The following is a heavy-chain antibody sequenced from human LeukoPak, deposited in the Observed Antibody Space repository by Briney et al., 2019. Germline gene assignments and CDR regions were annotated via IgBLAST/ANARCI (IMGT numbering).Heavy chain of an antibody. V-gene: IGHV3-21*01. D-gene: IGHD4/OR15-4a*01. CDR3: ARSNMVGRQKGSYYYYMDV. J-gene: IGHJ6*03. CDR1: GFTFSSYS. Sequence: PGGSLRLSCAASGFTFSSYSMNWVRQAPGKGLEWVSSISSSSSYIYYADSVKGRFTISRDNAKNSLYLQMNSLRAEDTAVYYCARSNMVGRQKGSYYYYMDVWGKGTTVTVSS. CDR2: ISSSSSYI.